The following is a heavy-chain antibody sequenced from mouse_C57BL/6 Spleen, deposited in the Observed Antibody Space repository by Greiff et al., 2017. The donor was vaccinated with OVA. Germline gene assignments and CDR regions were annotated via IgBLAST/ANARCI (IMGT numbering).Heavy chain of an antibody. CDR2: IHPSDSDT. J-gene: IGHJ2*01. CDR3: AIAQAGFDY. Sequence: QVQLQQPGAELVKPGASVKVSCKASGYTFTSYWMHWVKQRPGQGLEWIGRIHPSDSDTNYNQKFKGKATLTVDKSSSSAYMQLSSLTSEGPAVYFLAIAQAGFDYWGQGNPLPVSS. D-gene: IGHD3-2*02. V-gene: IGHV1-74*01. CDR1: GYTFTSYW.